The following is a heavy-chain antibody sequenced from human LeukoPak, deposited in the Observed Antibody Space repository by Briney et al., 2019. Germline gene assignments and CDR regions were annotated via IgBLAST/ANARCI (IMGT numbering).Heavy chain of an antibody. CDR1: GYTFTSYA. Sequence: ASVKVSCKASGYTFTSYAISWVRQAPGQGLEWMGWISADNGKTDYAQRFQGRVTMTTDTSTSTAYMEMRSLRSDDTAVYYCARTEESGYSYGYFGYYYYMDVWGKGTTVTVSS. J-gene: IGHJ6*03. CDR2: ISADNGKT. V-gene: IGHV1-18*01. D-gene: IGHD5-18*01. CDR3: ARTEESGYSYGYFGYYYYMDV.